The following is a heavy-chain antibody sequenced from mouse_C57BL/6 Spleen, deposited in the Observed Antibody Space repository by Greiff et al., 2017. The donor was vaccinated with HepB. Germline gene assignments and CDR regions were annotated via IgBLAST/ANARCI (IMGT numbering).Heavy chain of an antibody. CDR1: GFTFSDYG. CDR3: AREGHYYGSSYYFDV. V-gene: IGHV5-17*01. CDR2: ISSGSSTI. J-gene: IGHJ1*03. Sequence: EVQGVESGGGLVKPGGSLKLSCAASGFTFSDYGMHWVRQAPEKGLEWVAYISSGSSTIYYADTVKGRFTISRDNAKNTLFLQMTSLRSEDTAMYYCAREGHYYGSSYYFDVWGTGTTVTVSS. D-gene: IGHD1-1*01.